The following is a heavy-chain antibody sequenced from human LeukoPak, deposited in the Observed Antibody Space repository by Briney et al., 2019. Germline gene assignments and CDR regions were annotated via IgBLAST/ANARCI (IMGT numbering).Heavy chain of an antibody. Sequence: PGGSLRLSCAASGFTFSSYEMNWVRQAPGKGLEWVSYISSSGSKIYYADSVKGRFTITRDNAKNSLYLQMNGLRAEDTAVYYCARKSYSGTYYRGAFDMWGQGTMVTVSS. CDR2: ISSSGSKI. D-gene: IGHD1-26*01. CDR1: GFTFSSYE. J-gene: IGHJ3*02. V-gene: IGHV3-48*03. CDR3: ARKSYSGTYYRGAFDM.